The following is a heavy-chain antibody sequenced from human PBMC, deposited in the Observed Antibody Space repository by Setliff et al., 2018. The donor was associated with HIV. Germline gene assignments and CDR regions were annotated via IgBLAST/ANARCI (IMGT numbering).Heavy chain of an antibody. Sequence: PGGSLRLSCAASGFTFSSYGMHWVRQAPGKGLEWVAVIWYDGSNKYYADSVKGRFTISRDNSKNTLYLQMNSLRAEDTAVYYCAGGLVSQKVPFDPWGQGTLVTVS. D-gene: IGHD1-1*01. CDR2: IWYDGSNK. CDR3: AGGLVSQKVPFDP. J-gene: IGHJ5*02. CDR1: GFTFSSYG. V-gene: IGHV3-33*01.